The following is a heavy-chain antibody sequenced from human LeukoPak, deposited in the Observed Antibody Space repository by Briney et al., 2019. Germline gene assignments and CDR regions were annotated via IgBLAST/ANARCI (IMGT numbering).Heavy chain of an antibody. CDR3: ARVAGREWLRFYCIDY. Sequence: SETLSLTCAVYGGSFSGYYWSWIRQPPGKGLEWIGEINHSGSTNYNPSLKSRVTISVDTSKNQFSLKLSSVTAADTAVYYCARVAGREWLRFYCIDYWGHGTLVTVSS. CDR1: GGSFSGYY. J-gene: IGHJ4*03. V-gene: IGHV4-34*01. D-gene: IGHD5-12*01. CDR2: INHSGST.